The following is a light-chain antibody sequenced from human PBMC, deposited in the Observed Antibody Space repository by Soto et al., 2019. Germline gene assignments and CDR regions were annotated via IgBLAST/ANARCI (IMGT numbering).Light chain of an antibody. J-gene: IGKJ5*01. CDR1: QSVSRT. CDR3: QRYKSWPTIT. V-gene: IGKV3-15*01. Sequence: EIAMAQSPASLSVSPVERATLPLRASQSVSRTLAWYQPTPGQAPRLIXYAASARANGIPARFSASGSGTNLTLTITRLETADYALYGCQRYKSWPTITFRQGTRLEIK. CDR2: AAS.